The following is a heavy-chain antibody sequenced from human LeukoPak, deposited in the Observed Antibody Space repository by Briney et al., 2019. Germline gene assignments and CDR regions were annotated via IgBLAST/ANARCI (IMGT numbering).Heavy chain of an antibody. D-gene: IGHD3-3*01. CDR1: GFTFSSYA. J-gene: IGHJ6*03. V-gene: IGHV3-30-3*02. CDR3: AKDGGVAPNYYHYMDV. CDR2: ISYDGSNK. Sequence: PGRSLRLSCAASGFTFSSYAMHWVRQAPGKGLEWVAVISYDGSNKYYADSVKGRFTISRDNSKNTLSLQLNSLRAEDTAVYYCAKDGGVAPNYYHYMDVWGEGTTVTVSS.